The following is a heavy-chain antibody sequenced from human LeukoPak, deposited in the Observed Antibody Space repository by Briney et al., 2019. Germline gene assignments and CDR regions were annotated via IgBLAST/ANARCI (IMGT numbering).Heavy chain of an antibody. CDR2: IYTSGST. D-gene: IGHD3-3*01. CDR3: ARDHNDFWSGYYTDY. Sequence: PSETLSLTCTVSGGSISSGSYYWSWIRQPAGKGLEWIGRIYTSGSTNYNPSLKSRVTISVDTSKNQFSLKLSSVTAADAAVYYCARDHNDFWSGYYTDYWGQGTLVTVSS. J-gene: IGHJ4*02. V-gene: IGHV4-61*02. CDR1: GGSISSGSYY.